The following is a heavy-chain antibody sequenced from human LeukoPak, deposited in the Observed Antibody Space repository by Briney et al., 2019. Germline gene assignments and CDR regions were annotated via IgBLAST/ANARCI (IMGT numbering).Heavy chain of an antibody. J-gene: IGHJ4*02. V-gene: IGHV4-34*01. CDR1: GGSFSGYY. CDR2: INHSGST. Sequence: SETLSLTCAVHGGSFSGYYWSWIRQPPGKGLEWIGEINHSGSTKYNPSLKSRVTISVDTSKNQFSLNLSSVTAADTAVYYCARGLNDSWTGENYWGQGTLVTVSS. CDR3: ARGLNDSWTGENY. D-gene: IGHD3-3*01.